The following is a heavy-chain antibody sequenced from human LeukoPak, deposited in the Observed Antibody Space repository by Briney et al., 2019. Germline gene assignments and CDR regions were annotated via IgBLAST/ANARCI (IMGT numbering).Heavy chain of an antibody. D-gene: IGHD3-9*01. CDR2: IKQDGSEK. Sequence: GGSLRLSCAASGFTFSSYWMSWVRQAPGKGLEWVANIKQDGSEKYYVDSVKGRFTISRDNAKNSLYLQMNSLRAEDTAVYYCARGNYDILTGYYPDAFDIWGQGTMVTVSS. V-gene: IGHV3-7*04. CDR3: ARGNYDILTGYYPDAFDI. CDR1: GFTFSSYW. J-gene: IGHJ3*02.